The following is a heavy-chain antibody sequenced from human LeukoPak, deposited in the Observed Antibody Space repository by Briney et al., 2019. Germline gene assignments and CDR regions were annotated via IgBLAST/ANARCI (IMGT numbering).Heavy chain of an antibody. J-gene: IGHJ2*01. CDR3: ARGTAPTWYFAL. CDR1: GGSISNGNW. D-gene: IGHD1/OR15-1a*01. Sequence: SGTLSLTCGVSGGSISNGNWWSWVRQPPGKGLEWIGEIYHTGSVNYNPSLKSRVTISVDKSKNQFSLKLSSVTAADTAVYYCARGTAPTWYFALWGRGTLVTVSS. CDR2: IYHTGSV. V-gene: IGHV4-4*02.